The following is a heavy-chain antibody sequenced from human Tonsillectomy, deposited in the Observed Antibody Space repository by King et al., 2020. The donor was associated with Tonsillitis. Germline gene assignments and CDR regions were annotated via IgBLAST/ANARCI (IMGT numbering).Heavy chain of an antibody. CDR2: ISYDGTNK. V-gene: IGHV3-30-3*01. CDR1: GFTFSTYA. Sequence: VQLVESGGGVVQPGRSLRLSCAASGFTFSTYAMHWVRQAPGKGLEWVAVISYDGTNKYYADSVKGRFTLSRENSKNTLYLQMNSLRPEETAVYYCARDGYSTTWYYFDCWGQGSLVTVSS. CDR3: ARDGYSTTWYYFDC. D-gene: IGHD6-13*01. J-gene: IGHJ4*02.